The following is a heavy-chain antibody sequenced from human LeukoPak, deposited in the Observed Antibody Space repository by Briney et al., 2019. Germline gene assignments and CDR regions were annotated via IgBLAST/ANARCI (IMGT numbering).Heavy chain of an antibody. CDR3: ASSLIVLVPAAIETDY. J-gene: IGHJ4*02. D-gene: IGHD2-2*02. CDR2: IYHSGST. CDR1: GYSISSGYY. V-gene: IGHV4-38-2*01. Sequence: SETLSLTCAVSGYSISSGYYCGWIRQPPGKGLEWIGSIYHSGSTYYNPSLKSRVTISVDTSKNQFSLKLSSVTAADTAVYYCASSLIVLVPAAIETDYWGQGTLVTVSS.